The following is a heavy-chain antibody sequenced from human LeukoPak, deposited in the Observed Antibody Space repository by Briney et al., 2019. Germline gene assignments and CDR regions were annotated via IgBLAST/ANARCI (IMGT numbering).Heavy chain of an antibody. D-gene: IGHD6-13*01. CDR2: ITAYNGNT. CDR3: ARGLIILAASGLGGMDV. Sequence: GASVKVSCKASGYTFASYGISWVRQAPGQGLEWMGWITAYNGNTNFAQKLQDRVTMTTDTSTNTAYMELRSLRSDDTAVYYCARGLIILAASGLGGMDVWGQGTTVTVSS. J-gene: IGHJ6*02. CDR1: GYTFASYG. V-gene: IGHV1-18*01.